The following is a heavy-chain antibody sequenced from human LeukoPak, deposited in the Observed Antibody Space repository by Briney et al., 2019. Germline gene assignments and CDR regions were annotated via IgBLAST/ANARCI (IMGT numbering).Heavy chain of an antibody. CDR2: IIPILGIA. V-gene: IGHV1-69*04. Sequence: SVKVSCNASGGTFSSYAISWVRQAPGQGLEWMGRIIPILGIANYAQKFQGRVTITADKSTSTAYMELSSLRSEDTAVYYCARGHYYGSGSYYDYWGQGTLVTVSS. J-gene: IGHJ4*02. CDR1: GGTFSSYA. D-gene: IGHD3-10*01. CDR3: ARGHYYGSGSYYDY.